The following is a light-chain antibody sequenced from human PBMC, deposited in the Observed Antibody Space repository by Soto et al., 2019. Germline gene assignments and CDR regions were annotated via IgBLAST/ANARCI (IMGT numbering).Light chain of an antibody. CDR2: DVS. V-gene: IGLV2-14*03. Sequence: QSALTQPASVSGSPGHSVSISCTSSSSDFGGHNFVSWYQHHPGKAPNLLIYDVSNRPSGVSNRFSGSKSGSTASLIISGLQAEDEADYYCSSYTSTNTVIFGGGTKLTVL. CDR3: SSYTSTNTVI. J-gene: IGLJ2*01. CDR1: SSDFGGHNF.